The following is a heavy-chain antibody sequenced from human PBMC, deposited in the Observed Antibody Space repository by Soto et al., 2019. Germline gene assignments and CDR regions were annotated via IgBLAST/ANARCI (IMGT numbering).Heavy chain of an antibody. V-gene: IGHV1-3*01. CDR2: INAGNGNT. D-gene: IGHD4-17*01. Sequence: ASVKVSCKASGYTFTIYAMHWVRQAPGQRLEWMGWINAGNGNTKYSQKFQGRVTITRDTSASTAYMELSSLRSEDTAVYYCARGEDGDYYFDYWGQGTLVTVSS. CDR1: GYTFTIYA. J-gene: IGHJ4*02. CDR3: ARGEDGDYYFDY.